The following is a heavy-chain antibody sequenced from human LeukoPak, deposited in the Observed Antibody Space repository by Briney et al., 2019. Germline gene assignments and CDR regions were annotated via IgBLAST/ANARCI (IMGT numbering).Heavy chain of an antibody. CDR1: GYAFTSYG. CDR3: ARDHCTSSACYYDNWFDP. D-gene: IGHD2-2*01. CDR2: ISTYNGNT. Sequence: ASVKVSCKASGYAFTSYGISWVRQAPGQSLEWMGWISTYNGNTNYAENLQGRVTMTTDTSTSTAYMELRSLRSDDSAVYYCARDHCTSSACYYDNWFDPWGPGTLVTVSS. J-gene: IGHJ5*02. V-gene: IGHV1-18*01.